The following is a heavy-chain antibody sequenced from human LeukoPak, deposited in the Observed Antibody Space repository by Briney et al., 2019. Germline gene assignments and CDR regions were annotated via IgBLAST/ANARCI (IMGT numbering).Heavy chain of an antibody. CDR3: AREGWLTFDY. J-gene: IGHJ4*02. V-gene: IGHV4-61*02. CDR1: GGSISSGSYY. D-gene: IGHD5-12*01. CDR2: IYTSGST. Sequence: SETLSLTCTVSGGSISSGSYYWSWIRQPAGKGLEWIGRIYTSGSTNYNPSLKSRVTISVDTSKNQFSLKLSSVTAADTAVYYCAREGWLTFDYWGQGTLVTVSS.